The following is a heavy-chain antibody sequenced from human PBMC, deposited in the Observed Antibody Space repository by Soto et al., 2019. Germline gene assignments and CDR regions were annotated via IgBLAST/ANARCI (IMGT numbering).Heavy chain of an antibody. CDR3: ARGRGDGGYSGYDYGEYYYYYGMDV. V-gene: IGHV1-69*06. CDR2: IIPIFGTA. Sequence: ASVKVSCKASGGPFSSYAISWVRQAPGQGLEWMGGIIPIFGTANYAQKFQGRVAITADKSTSTAYMELSSLRSEDTAVYYCARGRGDGGYSGYDYGEYYYYYGMDVWGQGTTVTVSS. CDR1: GGPFSSYA. D-gene: IGHD5-12*01. J-gene: IGHJ6*02.